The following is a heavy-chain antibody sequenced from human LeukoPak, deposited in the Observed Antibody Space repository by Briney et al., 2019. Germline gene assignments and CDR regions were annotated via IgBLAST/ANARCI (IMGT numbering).Heavy chain of an antibody. CDR1: SGSITSYF. D-gene: IGHD4-17*01. V-gene: IGHV4-59*01. J-gene: IGHJ4*02. Sequence: PSETLSLTCTVSSGSITSYFWSWIRQPPVKGLEWIGYIYYSGSTNYNPSLKSRVTIPIDTSKNQFSLKLSSVTAADTAVYYCARAIYGDYGGHYFDYWGQGTLVTVSS. CDR3: ARAIYGDYGGHYFDY. CDR2: IYYSGST.